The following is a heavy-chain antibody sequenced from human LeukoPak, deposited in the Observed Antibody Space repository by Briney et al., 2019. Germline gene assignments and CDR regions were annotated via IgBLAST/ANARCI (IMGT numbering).Heavy chain of an antibody. Sequence: ASVKVSCKAAGYTFTSYDISWVRQAPGQGPEWMGWIRAYNGNTNYAQKLQGRVTMTTDTSTSTAYMELRSLRSDDTAVYYCARDQGVSYYYYWGQGTLVTVSS. CDR3: ARDQGVSYYYY. V-gene: IGHV1-18*01. D-gene: IGHD2-21*01. CDR1: GYTFTSYD. CDR2: IRAYNGNT. J-gene: IGHJ4*02.